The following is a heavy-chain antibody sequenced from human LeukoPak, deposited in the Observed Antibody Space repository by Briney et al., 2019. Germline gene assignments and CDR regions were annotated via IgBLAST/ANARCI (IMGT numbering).Heavy chain of an antibody. D-gene: IGHD3-16*02. Sequence: ASVKVSCKASGYTFTSYGISWVRQAPGQGLEWMGWISAYNGNTNYAQKLQGRVTMTTDTSTSTAYMELRSLRSDDTAVYYCARDRNYRVLDYYYYGMDVWGQGTTVTVSS. CDR3: ARDRNYRVLDYYYYGMDV. V-gene: IGHV1-18*01. CDR2: ISAYNGNT. J-gene: IGHJ6*02. CDR1: GYTFTSYG.